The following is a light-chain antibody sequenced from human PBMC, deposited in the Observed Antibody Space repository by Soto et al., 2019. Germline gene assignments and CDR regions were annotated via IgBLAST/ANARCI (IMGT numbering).Light chain of an antibody. CDR1: HSISDW. Sequence: DIQMTQSPSTLSASVGDRVTITCRASHSISDWLAWFQQKPGKAPKLLIFKASFLEIGVPSRFSGTGSGTEFTLTISSLQPDDFATYYCQHSNSSPMYIFGQGTKLEIK. CDR2: KAS. V-gene: IGKV1-5*03. J-gene: IGKJ2*01. CDR3: QHSNSSPMYI.